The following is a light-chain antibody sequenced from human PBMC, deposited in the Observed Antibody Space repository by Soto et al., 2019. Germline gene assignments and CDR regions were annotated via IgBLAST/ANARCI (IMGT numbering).Light chain of an antibody. J-gene: IGKJ4*01. CDR3: QQRSKWPVT. CDR1: ESVSTN. CDR2: GAS. Sequence: EIAMTQYPATLSLAPGEIVTLSCRASESVSTNLAWYQQKAGQAPRLLIYGASTRATGIPARFSGSGSGTDFTLTISSLEAEDFALYYCQQRSKWPVTFGGGTKVDIK. V-gene: IGKV3-11*01.